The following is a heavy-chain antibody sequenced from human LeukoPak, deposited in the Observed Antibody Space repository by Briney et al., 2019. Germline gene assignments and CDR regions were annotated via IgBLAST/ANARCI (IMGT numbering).Heavy chain of an antibody. V-gene: IGHV1-8*01. CDR1: GYTFTSYD. J-gene: IGHJ4*02. D-gene: IGHD2-21*02. Sequence: ASVKVSCKASGYTFTSYDINWVRQATGQGLEWMGWMNPNSGNTGYAQKFQGRVTMTRNTSISTAYMELSSLRPEDPAMYYCAKGPPIVVVTANLDYWGQGTLVTVSS. CDR2: MNPNSGNT. CDR3: AKGPPIVVVTANLDY.